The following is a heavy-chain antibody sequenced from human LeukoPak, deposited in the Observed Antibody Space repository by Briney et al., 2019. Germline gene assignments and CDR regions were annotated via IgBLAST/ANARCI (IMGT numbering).Heavy chain of an antibody. CDR3: ARARYCSSTSCYLDY. J-gene: IGHJ4*02. Sequence: PGGSLRLSCAASGFTFSSYSMNWVRQAPGKGLEWVSGISSSGDSTYYADSVKGRFTISRDNSKNILYLQMNSLRAEDTAVYYCARARYCSSTSCYLDYWGQGTLVTVSS. D-gene: IGHD2-2*01. V-gene: IGHV3-23*01. CDR2: ISSSGDST. CDR1: GFTFSSYS.